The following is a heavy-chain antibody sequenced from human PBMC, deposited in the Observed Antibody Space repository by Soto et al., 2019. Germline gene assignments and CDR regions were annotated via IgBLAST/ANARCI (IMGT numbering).Heavy chain of an antibody. Sequence: LTCSVSGDSITTNGYYWGWIRQPPGKGLQWIGNVYWTGSTFSHPSLTSRFFISVDTSKSEYSFRLTSVPAAATAVYFCAGSPCTYGLLIDYWGPGPLGTVSS. D-gene: IGHD3-10*01. V-gene: IGHV4-39*01. CDR2: VYWTGST. J-gene: IGHJ4*02. CDR1: GDSITTNGYY. CDR3: AGSPCTYGLLIDY.